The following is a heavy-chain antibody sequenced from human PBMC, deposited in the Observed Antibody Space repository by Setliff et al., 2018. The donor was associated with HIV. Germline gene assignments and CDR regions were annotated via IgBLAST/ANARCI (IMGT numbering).Heavy chain of an antibody. CDR3: ARLGDSGYDFRGYFDY. D-gene: IGHD5-12*01. CDR2: IYYSGST. J-gene: IGHJ4*02. CDR1: GDSISSSSYY. V-gene: IGHV4-39*01. Sequence: KTSETLSLTCTVSGDSISSSSYYWGWIRQPPGKGLEWIGSIYYSGSTYYNPSLKSRVTISVDTSRNQFSLKLTSVTAADTALYFCARLGDSGYDFRGYFDYWGQGKLVTVSS.